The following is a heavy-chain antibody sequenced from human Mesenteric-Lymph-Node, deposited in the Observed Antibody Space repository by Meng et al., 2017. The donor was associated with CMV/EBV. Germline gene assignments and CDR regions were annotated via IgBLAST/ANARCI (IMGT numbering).Heavy chain of an antibody. J-gene: IGHJ4*02. Sequence: ETLSLTCAASGFTFSSFTMAWVRQAPGKGLEWVSVIYSGGTTYHADTVRGRFTISRDISKNMLYLQMNSLRVEDTAVYYCARDGGSFDYWGQGALVTVSS. CDR1: GFTFSSFT. D-gene: IGHD3-3*01. V-gene: IGHV3-53*01. CDR3: ARDGGSFDY. CDR2: IYSGGTT.